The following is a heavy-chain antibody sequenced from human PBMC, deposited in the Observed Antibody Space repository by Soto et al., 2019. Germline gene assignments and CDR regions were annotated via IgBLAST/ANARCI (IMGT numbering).Heavy chain of an antibody. CDR3: ARDAMVYYGDYQYYFDY. CDR2: IIPILGIA. CDR1: GGTFSSYT. V-gene: IGHV1-69*08. Sequence: QVQLVQSGAEVKKPGSSVKVSCKASGGTFSSYTISWVRQAPGQGLEWMGRIIPILGIAYYAQKFQGRVTITADKSTSTAYMELSSLRSEDTAVYYCARDAMVYYGDYQYYFDYWGQGTLVTVSS. D-gene: IGHD4-17*01. J-gene: IGHJ4*02.